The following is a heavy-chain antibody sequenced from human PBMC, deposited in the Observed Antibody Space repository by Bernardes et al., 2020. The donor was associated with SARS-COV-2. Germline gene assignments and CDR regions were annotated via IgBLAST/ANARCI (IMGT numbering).Heavy chain of an antibody. CDR1: GFSVSAYW. V-gene: IGHV3-74*01. D-gene: IGHD2-21*01. J-gene: IGHJ4*02. CDR3: ARDFGGESDY. CDR2: MNEDGTIT. Sequence: GGFPCLPCAASGFSVSAYWMHWVRQAPGEGLVCVVRMNEDGTITNHAESVQGRFTISRDIAGNMVYLQMSSLRVEDTAVYYCARDFGGESDYWGQGTLVTVSS.